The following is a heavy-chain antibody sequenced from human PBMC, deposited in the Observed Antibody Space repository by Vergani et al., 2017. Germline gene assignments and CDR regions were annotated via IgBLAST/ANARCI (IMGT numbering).Heavy chain of an antibody. CDR2: INPKSGGT. CDR3: TKGSRGYTGYFFDY. V-gene: IGHV1-2*02. CDR1: GYSFIGYY. Sequence: QVQLVQSGAEVKKPGASVRVSCKASGYSFIGYYLHWVRQSPGQGLEWMGWINPKSGGTNYAPTFQGRVTMTRDTSISTAYLDLSRLKSDDTAVYYCTKGSRGYTGYFFDYWGQGTLATVSS. J-gene: IGHJ4*02. D-gene: IGHD5-12*01.